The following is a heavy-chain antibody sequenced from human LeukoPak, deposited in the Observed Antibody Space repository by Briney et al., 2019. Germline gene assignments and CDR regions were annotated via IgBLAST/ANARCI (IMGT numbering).Heavy chain of an antibody. CDR3: ARALCGEDCYRGNY. CDR1: GFTFSSYG. J-gene: IGHJ4*02. Sequence: GSLRLSCAASGFTFSSYGMHWVRQPPGKGLEWIGEIYHSGSTNYNPSLKSRVTISVDKSKNQFSLKLSSVTAADTAVYYCARALCGEDCYRGNYWGQGALVTVSS. CDR2: IYHSGST. V-gene: IGHV4-4*02. D-gene: IGHD2-21*02.